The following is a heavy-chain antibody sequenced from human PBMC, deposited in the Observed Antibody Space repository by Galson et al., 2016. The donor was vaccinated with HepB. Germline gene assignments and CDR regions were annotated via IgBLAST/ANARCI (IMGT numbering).Heavy chain of an antibody. Sequence: SENMSLTCAVSVSSANSSNCWTRVYQASGTGLEWIGEIHHTGTSKNNTSLLSRFTMSIDDSRNLFSLNLHSVTAADTAVYYCARASIFPGARMVFDSWGQGILVTVSS. V-gene: IGHV4-4*02. D-gene: IGHD2-2*01. CDR2: IHHTGTS. J-gene: IGHJ5*01. CDR3: ARASIFPGARMVFDS. CDR1: VSSANSSNC.